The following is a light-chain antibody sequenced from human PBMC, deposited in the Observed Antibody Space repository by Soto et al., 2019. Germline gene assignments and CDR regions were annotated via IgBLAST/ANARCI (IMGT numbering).Light chain of an antibody. V-gene: IGKV1-39*01. CDR2: AAS. Sequence: DIQMTQSPSSLSASVGDRVTITCRASQNINRYLNWYQQKPGRAPKLLIYAASSFQSGVPSRFSGSGSGTTFSLTITSLQPGDFATYFCQQTYSAPLTFGGGTRVDIK. J-gene: IGKJ4*01. CDR3: QQTYSAPLT. CDR1: QNINRY.